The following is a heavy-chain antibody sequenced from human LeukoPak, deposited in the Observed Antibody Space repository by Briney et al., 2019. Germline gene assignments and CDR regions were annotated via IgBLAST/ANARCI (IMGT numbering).Heavy chain of an antibody. CDR2: MNPNRGNT. D-gene: IGHD3-22*01. CDR1: GYTFTSYD. J-gene: IGHJ4*02. CDR3: ARGLRTYYYDSSGYSPPAY. V-gene: IGHV1-8*01. Sequence: GASVKVSCKASGYTFTSYDINWVRQATGQGLEWMGWMNPNRGNTGYAQKFQGRVIMTRNTSISTAYMELSSLRSEDTAVYYCARGLRTYYYDSSGYSPPAYWGQGTLVTVSS.